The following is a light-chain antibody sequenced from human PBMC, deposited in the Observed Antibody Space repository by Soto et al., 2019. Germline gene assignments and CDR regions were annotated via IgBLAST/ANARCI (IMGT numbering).Light chain of an antibody. J-gene: IGKJ1*01. CDR3: EQCKNWAQT. V-gene: IGKV3-15*01. Sequence: EVVMTQSPATLSVSPGETATLSCRASLSVSTNLAWYQQKPGQAPRLLIYAASTRASGIPDRFSGSGSATEFTLTISSLQSEDFAVYYCEQCKNWAQTFGQGTKVE. CDR2: AAS. CDR1: LSVSTN.